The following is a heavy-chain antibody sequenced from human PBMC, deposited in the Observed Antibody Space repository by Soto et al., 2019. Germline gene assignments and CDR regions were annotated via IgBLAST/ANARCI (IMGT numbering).Heavy chain of an antibody. V-gene: IGHV3-11*06. Sequence: PGGSLRLSCAASGFTFSDYYMSWIRQAPGKGLEWVSYISSSSSYTNYADSVKGRFTISRDNAKNSLYLQMNSLRAEDTAVYYCARVEVTMVRGVIITPTFGMDVWGQGTTVTVSS. CDR1: GFTFSDYY. CDR3: ARVEVTMVRGVIITPTFGMDV. D-gene: IGHD3-10*01. CDR2: ISSSSSYT. J-gene: IGHJ6*02.